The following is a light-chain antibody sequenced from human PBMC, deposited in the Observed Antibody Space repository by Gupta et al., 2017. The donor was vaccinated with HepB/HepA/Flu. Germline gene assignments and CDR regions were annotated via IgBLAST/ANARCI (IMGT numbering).Light chain of an antibody. Sequence: QSVLTQPPSVSEAPRQRVPISCSGSSSNIGNNAVNWYQQLPGKAPKLLIYYDDLLPSGVSDRFSGSTSGTSASLAISGLQSEDEADYYCAAWDDSLNGEVFGGGTKLTVL. J-gene: IGLJ2*01. CDR2: YDD. CDR3: AAWDDSLNGEV. V-gene: IGLV1-36*01. CDR1: SSNIGNNA.